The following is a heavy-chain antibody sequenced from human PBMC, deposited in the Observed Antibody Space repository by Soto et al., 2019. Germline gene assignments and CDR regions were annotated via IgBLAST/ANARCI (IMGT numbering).Heavy chain of an antibody. Sequence: QVQLQESGPGLVKPSETLSLTCTVSGGSISSYYWSWIRQPPGKGLEWIGYIYYSGSTNYNPSLKSRVTISVDTSKNQFSLKLSSVTAADTAVYYCARVVSDGWFDPGGQGTLVTVSS. D-gene: IGHD1-26*01. CDR1: GGSISSYY. CDR3: ARVVSDGWFDP. V-gene: IGHV4-59*01. J-gene: IGHJ5*02. CDR2: IYYSGST.